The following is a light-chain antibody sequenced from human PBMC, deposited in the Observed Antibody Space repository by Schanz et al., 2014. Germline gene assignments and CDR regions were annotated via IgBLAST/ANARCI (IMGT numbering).Light chain of an antibody. V-gene: IGKV1-5*01. CDR3: LQHNSYPLT. Sequence: DVQMTQSPSTLSASVGDRVTITCRASQSIGTWLAWYQQKPGKVPKLLIYDGSTLESGVSSRFSGSGSGTEFTLTISSLQPEDFATYFCLQHNSYPLTFGGGTKVEFK. J-gene: IGKJ4*01. CDR1: QSIGTW. CDR2: DGS.